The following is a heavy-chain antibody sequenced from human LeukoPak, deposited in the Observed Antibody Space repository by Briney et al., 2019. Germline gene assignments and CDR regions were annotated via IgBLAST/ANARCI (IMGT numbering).Heavy chain of an antibody. D-gene: IGHD6-6*01. Sequence: ASVKVSCKASGFTFTSSAVQWVRQARGQRLEWIGWIVVGSGNTNYAQKFQERVTITRDMSTRTAHMELSSLRSEDTAVYYCAASPIAAPSNYYYYYYMEVWGKGTKVTVSS. CDR1: GFTFTSSA. J-gene: IGHJ6*03. CDR2: IVVGSGNT. CDR3: AASPIAAPSNYYYYYYMEV. V-gene: IGHV1-58*01.